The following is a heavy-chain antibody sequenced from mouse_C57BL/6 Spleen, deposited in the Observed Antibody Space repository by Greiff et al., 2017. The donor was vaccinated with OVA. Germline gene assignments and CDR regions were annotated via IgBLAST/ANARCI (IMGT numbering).Heavy chain of an antibody. CDR1: GYAFTNYL. CDR2: INPGSGGT. J-gene: IGHJ3*01. D-gene: IGHD1-1*01. CDR3: ARSYGSLFAY. V-gene: IGHV1-54*01. Sequence: QVQLKQSGAELVRPGTSVKVSCKASGYAFTNYLIEWVKQRPGQGLEWIGVINPGSGGTNYNEKFKGKATLTADKSSSTAYMQLSSLTSEDSAVYFCARSYGSLFAYWGQGTLVTVSA.